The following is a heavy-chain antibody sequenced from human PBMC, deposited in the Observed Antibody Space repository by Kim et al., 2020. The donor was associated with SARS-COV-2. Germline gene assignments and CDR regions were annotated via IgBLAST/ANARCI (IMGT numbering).Heavy chain of an antibody. Sequence: ADSARKLQARVTISADKSADTVFMDLRSLKSEDTAFYYCARGRRFGQFDSWGQGTLVTVSS. V-gene: IGHV1-69*04. CDR2: A. D-gene: IGHD3-10*01. CDR3: ARGRRFGQFDS. J-gene: IGHJ5*01.